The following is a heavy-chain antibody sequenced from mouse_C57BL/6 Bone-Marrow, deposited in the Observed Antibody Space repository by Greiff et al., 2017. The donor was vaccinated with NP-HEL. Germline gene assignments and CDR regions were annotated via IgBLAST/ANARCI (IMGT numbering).Heavy chain of an antibody. CDR2: ISDGGSYT. V-gene: IGHV5-4*01. Sequence: EVKLVESGGGLVKPGGSLKLSCAASGFTFSSYAMSWVRQTPEKRLEWVVTISDGGSYTYYPDNVKGRFTISRDNAKNNLYLQMSHLKSEDTAMYYCARERYYGYDVDWYFDVWGTGTTVTVSS. D-gene: IGHD2-2*01. CDR3: ARERYYGYDVDWYFDV. J-gene: IGHJ1*03. CDR1: GFTFSSYA.